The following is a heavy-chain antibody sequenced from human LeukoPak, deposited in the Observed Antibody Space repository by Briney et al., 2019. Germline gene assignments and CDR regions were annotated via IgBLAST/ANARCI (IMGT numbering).Heavy chain of an antibody. Sequence: SETLSLTCSVSGASISSYYWSWIRQPPGKGLEWIGYIYYSGSTNYNPSLKSRVTISVDTSKNQFSLKLSSVTAAGTAVYYCARDPYGDTAFDYWGQGTLVTVSS. CDR3: ARDPYGDTAFDY. V-gene: IGHV4-59*01. CDR1: GASISSYY. CDR2: IYYSGST. J-gene: IGHJ4*02. D-gene: IGHD4-17*01.